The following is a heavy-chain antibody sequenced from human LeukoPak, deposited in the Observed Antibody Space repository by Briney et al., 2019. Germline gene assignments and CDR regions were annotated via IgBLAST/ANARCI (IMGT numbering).Heavy chain of an antibody. CDR1: GNTFSDLS. J-gene: IGHJ4*02. Sequence: ASVKVSCKVSGNTFSDLSMNWVRQAPGKGLEWMGGFDPEDVETIYAQKFQGRVTMTEDTSTATAYMDLRSLRPDDTAVYYCATDFYRGRQFDYWGQGTLVTVSS. CDR3: ATDFYRGRQFDY. D-gene: IGHD2/OR15-2a*01. CDR2: FDPEDVET. V-gene: IGHV1-24*01.